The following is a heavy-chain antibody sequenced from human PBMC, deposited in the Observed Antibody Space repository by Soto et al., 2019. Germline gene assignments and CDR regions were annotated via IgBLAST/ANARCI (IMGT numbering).Heavy chain of an antibody. V-gene: IGHV1-18*01. J-gene: IGHJ4*02. CDR3: ASITYYYDSASRGRSHYFEY. Sequence: QVQLVQSGAEVKKPGASVKVSCKTSGYAFTAYGISWVRQAPGQGLEWMGWISPYNGYTYYSQKVQDRVTVTTDTSTSTAYIELRNLRSDDTAVYYCASITYYYDSASRGRSHYFEYWCLGTLVTVSS. CDR2: ISPYNGYT. D-gene: IGHD3-10*01. CDR1: GYAFTAYG.